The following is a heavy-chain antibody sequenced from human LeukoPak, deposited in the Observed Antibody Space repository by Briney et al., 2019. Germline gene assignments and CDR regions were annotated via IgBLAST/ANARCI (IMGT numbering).Heavy chain of an antibody. Sequence: SETLSLTCTVSGGSISSGSYYWSWIRQPAGKGLEWIGRIYTSGSTNCNPSLKSRVTISVDTSKNQFSLKLSSVTAADTAVYYCARVGRQVVVDPSWFDPWGQGTLVTVSS. CDR2: IYTSGST. D-gene: IGHD2-15*01. J-gene: IGHJ5*02. CDR1: GGSISSGSYY. CDR3: ARVGRQVVVDPSWFDP. V-gene: IGHV4-61*02.